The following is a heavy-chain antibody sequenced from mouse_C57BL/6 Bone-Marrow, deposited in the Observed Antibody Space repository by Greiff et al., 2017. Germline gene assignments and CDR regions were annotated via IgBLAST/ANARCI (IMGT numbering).Heavy chain of an antibody. CDR2: IWRGGST. J-gene: IGHJ1*03. V-gene: IGHV2-5*01. CDR1: GFSLTSYG. D-gene: IGHD2-1*01. CDR3: AKEGYYGNLYWYFDV. Sequence: VQLQESGPGLVQPSQSLSITCTVSGFSLTSYGVHWVRQSPGKGLEWLGVIWRGGSTDYNAAFMSRLSITKDNSKGQVFFKMNSLQADDTAIYYCAKEGYYGNLYWYFDVWGTGTTVTVSS.